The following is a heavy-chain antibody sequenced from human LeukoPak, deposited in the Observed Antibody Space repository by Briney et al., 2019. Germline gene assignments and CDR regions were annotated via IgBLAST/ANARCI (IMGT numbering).Heavy chain of an antibody. CDR1: GFTFSTYA. CDR3: ARDLVNWGGY. Sequence: QPGGSLRLSCAASGFTFSTYAMTWVRQAPGKGLEWVSGISTSGDRTYYADSVKGRFTISRDNAKNSLYLQMNSLRAEDTAVYYCARDLVNWGGYWGQGTLVTVSS. V-gene: IGHV3-23*01. J-gene: IGHJ4*02. CDR2: ISTSGDRT. D-gene: IGHD3-10*01.